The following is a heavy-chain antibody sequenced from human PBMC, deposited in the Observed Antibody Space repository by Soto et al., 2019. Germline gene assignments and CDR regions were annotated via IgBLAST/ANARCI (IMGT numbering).Heavy chain of an antibody. V-gene: IGHV3-21*01. CDR2: ISGSSSYI. CDR1: GFTFSSYS. CDR3: ARDYYDSSGYADFLDY. Sequence: GGSLRLSCAASGFTFSSYSMNWVRQAPGKGLEWVSSISGSSSYIYHADSVKGRFTISRDNAKNSLYLQMNSLRAEDTAVYYCARDYYDSSGYADFLDYWGQGTLVTVSS. D-gene: IGHD3-22*01. J-gene: IGHJ4*02.